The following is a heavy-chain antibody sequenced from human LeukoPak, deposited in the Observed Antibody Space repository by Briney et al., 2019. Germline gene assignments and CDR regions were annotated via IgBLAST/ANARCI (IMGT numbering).Heavy chain of an antibody. CDR2: IYHSGST. CDR1: GGSISSSSYY. D-gene: IGHD6-13*01. J-gene: IGHJ6*02. CDR3: ARTAAAGYYYYYYGMDV. V-gene: IGHV4-39*07. Sequence: PETLSLTCTVSGGSISSSSYYWGWIRQPPGKGLEWIGSIYHSGSTYYNPSLKSRVTISVDTSKNQFSLKLSSVTAADTAVYYCARTAAAGYYYYYYGMDVWGQGTTVTVSS.